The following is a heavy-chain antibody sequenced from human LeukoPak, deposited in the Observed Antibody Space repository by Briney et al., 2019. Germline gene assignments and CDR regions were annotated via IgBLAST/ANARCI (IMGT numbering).Heavy chain of an antibody. J-gene: IGHJ4*02. CDR3: ARRTAARIYYYGSGSPIDY. D-gene: IGHD3-10*01. Sequence: PSETLSLTCTVSGYSISSDYYWGWIRQPPGKGLEWIGSIYHSGSTYYNPSLKSRVTISVDTSKNQFSLKLSSVTAADTAVYYCARRTAARIYYYGSGSPIDYWGQGTLVTVSS. V-gene: IGHV4-38-2*02. CDR2: IYHSGST. CDR1: GYSISSDYY.